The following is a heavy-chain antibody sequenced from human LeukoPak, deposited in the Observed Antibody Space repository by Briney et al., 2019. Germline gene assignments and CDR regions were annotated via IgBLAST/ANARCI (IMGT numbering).Heavy chain of an antibody. CDR3: AGQVGARIRYYYTSGLDV. Sequence: SSETLSLTCTVSGASVSSFYWNWIRQPPGKGLEWIGSMYNSGTTNYDPSFKSRVTISLDTSKNEFSLRLKSLTAADTAVYYCAGQVGARIRYYYTSGLDVWGQGTTVAVSS. V-gene: IGHV4-4*09. CDR2: MYNSGTT. J-gene: IGHJ6*02. D-gene: IGHD1-26*01. CDR1: GASVSSFY.